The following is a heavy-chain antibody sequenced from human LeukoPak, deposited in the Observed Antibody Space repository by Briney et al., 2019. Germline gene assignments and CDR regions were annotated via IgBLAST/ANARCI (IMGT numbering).Heavy chain of an antibody. Sequence: PGESLKISWKGSGYSFTSYWIGWVRQMPGKGLEWMGIIYPGDSDTRYSPSFQGQVTISADKSISTAYLQWSSLKASDTAMYYCARHRRFLEWPDAFDIWGQGTMVTVSS. CDR3: ARHRRFLEWPDAFDI. V-gene: IGHV5-51*01. CDR1: GYSFTSYW. J-gene: IGHJ3*02. D-gene: IGHD3-3*01. CDR2: IYPGDSDT.